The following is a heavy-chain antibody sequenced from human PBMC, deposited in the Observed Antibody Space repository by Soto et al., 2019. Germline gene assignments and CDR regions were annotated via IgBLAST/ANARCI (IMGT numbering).Heavy chain of an antibody. CDR3: ARATRDYYDSSGYCLGY. V-gene: IGHV4-31*03. D-gene: IGHD3-22*01. CDR2: IYYSGST. J-gene: IGHJ4*02. Sequence: SETLSLTCTVSGGSISSGGYYWSWIRQHPGKGLEWIGYIYYSGSTYYNPSLKSRVTISVDTSKNQFSLKLSSVTAADTAVYYCARATRDYYDSSGYCLGYWGQGTLVTVSS. CDR1: GGSISSGGYY.